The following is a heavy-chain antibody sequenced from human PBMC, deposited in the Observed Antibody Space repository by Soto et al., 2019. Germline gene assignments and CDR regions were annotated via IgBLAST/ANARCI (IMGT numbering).Heavy chain of an antibody. CDR1: GYIFSSYG. D-gene: IGHD2-2*01. Sequence: QVRLVQSAAEVKKPGASVKVSCKASGYIFSSYGITWVRQAHGHGLEWMGWISGYDGNTHLTQKLQGRVTMTIDTPTNTAFMELRSLRSDDTDVYSCARIAACSITTCSVPSRFHIRGYFYYYGLDVWCQGTTVAVSS. CDR2: ISGYDGNT. CDR3: ARIAACSITTCSVPSRFHIRGYFYYYGLDV. J-gene: IGHJ6*02. V-gene: IGHV1-18*01.